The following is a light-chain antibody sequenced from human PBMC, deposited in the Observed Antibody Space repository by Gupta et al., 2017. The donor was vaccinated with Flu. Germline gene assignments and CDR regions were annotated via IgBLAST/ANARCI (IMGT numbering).Light chain of an antibody. CDR1: QSLLYSPNNKNY. CDR3: QQYYRPPALT. V-gene: IGKV4-1*01. J-gene: IGKJ4*01. Sequence: CKSSQSLLYSPNNKNYLAWYPQKPGLPTRLLIYWASTRESRVPDRFTGSGSGTDGSLTSISLQAEDVAVYYCQQYYRPPALTFGGGTRVEVK. CDR2: WAS.